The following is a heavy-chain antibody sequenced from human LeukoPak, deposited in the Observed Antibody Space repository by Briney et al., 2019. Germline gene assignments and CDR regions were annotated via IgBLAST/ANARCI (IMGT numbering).Heavy chain of an antibody. J-gene: IGHJ5*02. V-gene: IGHV3-30-3*01. CDR2: ISYDGSNK. D-gene: IGHD3-10*01. CDR1: GFTFSSYA. CDR3: ARDNPTLLLWFGELPSNWFDP. Sequence: GRSLRLSCAASGFTFSSYAMPWVRQAPGKGLEWVAVISYDGSNKYYADSVKGRFTISRDNSKNTLYLQMNSLRAEDTAVYYCARDNPTLLLWFGELPSNWFDPWGQGTLVTVSS.